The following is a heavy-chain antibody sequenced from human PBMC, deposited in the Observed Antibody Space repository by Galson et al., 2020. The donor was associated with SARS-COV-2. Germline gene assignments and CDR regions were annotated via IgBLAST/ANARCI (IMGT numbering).Heavy chain of an antibody. J-gene: IGHJ6*02. CDR1: GGTFSNYA. CDR3: ARDHHGSGMGIPPGRNYFGMDV. Sequence: SVKVSCKASGGTFSNYAISWVRQAPGQGLEWMGGIMPIFGRADYAKKFQGRVTITADESTSTAFMELSSLRSEDTAVYYCARDHHGSGMGIPPGRNYFGMDVWGQGTTVTVSS. V-gene: IGHV1-69*13. CDR2: IMPIFGRA. D-gene: IGHD3-10*01.